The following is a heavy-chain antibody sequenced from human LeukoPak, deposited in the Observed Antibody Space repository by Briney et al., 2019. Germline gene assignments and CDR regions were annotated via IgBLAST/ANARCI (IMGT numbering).Heavy chain of an antibody. CDR1: GLTFSRYA. D-gene: IGHD3-3*01. J-gene: IGHJ5*02. V-gene: IGHV3-23*01. Sequence: GGSLRLSGAVSGLTFSRYAMSWVRQTPGKGLEWVSAISESGSGTYYADSVKGRFTISRDNSKDTLSLQMNSLRAEDTAVYYCAKGQQYYDFWSGYYTGIGYNWFDPWGQGTLVTVPS. CDR2: ISESGSGT. CDR3: AKGQQYYDFWSGYYTGIGYNWFDP.